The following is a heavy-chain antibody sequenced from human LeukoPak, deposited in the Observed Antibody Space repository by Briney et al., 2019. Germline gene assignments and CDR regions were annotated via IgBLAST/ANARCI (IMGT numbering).Heavy chain of an antibody. D-gene: IGHD2-15*01. J-gene: IGHJ4*02. CDR2: IYYSGST. CDR3: AGELLPPLYYFDY. CDR1: GGSISSGGYY. V-gene: IGHV4-30-4*01. Sequence: PSETLSLTCTVSGGSISSGGYYWSWIRQPPGKGLEWIGYIYYSGSTYYNPSLKSRVTISVDTSKNQFSLKLSSVTAADTAVYYCAGELLPPLYYFDYWGQGTLVTVSS.